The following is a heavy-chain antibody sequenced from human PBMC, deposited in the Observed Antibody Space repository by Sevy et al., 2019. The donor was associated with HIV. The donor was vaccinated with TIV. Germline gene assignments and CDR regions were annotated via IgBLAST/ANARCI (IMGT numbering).Heavy chain of an antibody. CDR2: ISSSSSTI. CDR1: GFTFSSYS. D-gene: IGHD6-13*01. CDR3: AKEGIAAAGDAFDI. V-gene: IGHV3-48*02. Sequence: GGSLRLSCAASGFTFSSYSMNWVRQAPGKGLEWVSYISSSSSTIYYADSVKGRFTISRDNAKNSLYLQMNSLRDEDTAVYYCAKEGIAAAGDAFDIWGQWTMVTVSS. J-gene: IGHJ3*02.